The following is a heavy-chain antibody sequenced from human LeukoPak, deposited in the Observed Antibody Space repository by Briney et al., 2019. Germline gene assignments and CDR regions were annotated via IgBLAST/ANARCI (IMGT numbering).Heavy chain of an antibody. CDR3: ARVDYGDYVDSFDY. V-gene: IGHV3-21*01. CDR2: ISSSSSYI. CDR1: GFTFSSYS. D-gene: IGHD4-17*01. J-gene: IGHJ4*02. Sequence: GGSLRLSCAASGFTFSSYSMNWVRQAPGKGLEWVSSISSSSSYIYYADSVKGRITISRDNAKNSLYLQMNSLRAEDTAVYYCARVDYGDYVDSFDYWGQGTLVTVSS.